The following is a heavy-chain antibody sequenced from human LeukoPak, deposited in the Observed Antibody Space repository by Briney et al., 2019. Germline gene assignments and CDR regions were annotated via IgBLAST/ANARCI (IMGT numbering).Heavy chain of an antibody. J-gene: IGHJ4*02. CDR1: GFTFSSYG. CDR2: ISGSGGST. CDR3: ARESLNYDILTGYLLSSELDY. Sequence: GGSLRLSCVASGFTFSSYGMYWVRQAPGKGLEWVSAISGSGGSTYYADSVKGRFTISRDNSKNTLYLQMNSLRAEDTAVYYCARESLNYDILTGYLLSSELDYWGQGTLVTVSS. V-gene: IGHV3-23*01. D-gene: IGHD3-9*01.